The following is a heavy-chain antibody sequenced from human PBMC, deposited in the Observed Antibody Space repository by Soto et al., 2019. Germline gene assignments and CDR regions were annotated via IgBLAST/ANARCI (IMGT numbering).Heavy chain of an antibody. D-gene: IGHD1-26*01. CDR1: GFTFSTYW. CDR2: INTDGGTT. V-gene: IGHV3-74*01. Sequence: EVQLEESGGDLAQPGGSLRLSCAASGFTFSTYWMRWVRQAPGKGLVWVSRINTDGGTTTYAESVKGRFTISRDNARNTLYLQMNSLRPEDTALYYCVRVGSGSYSWRDPWGQGTLVTVSS. CDR3: VRVGSGSYSWRDP. J-gene: IGHJ5*02.